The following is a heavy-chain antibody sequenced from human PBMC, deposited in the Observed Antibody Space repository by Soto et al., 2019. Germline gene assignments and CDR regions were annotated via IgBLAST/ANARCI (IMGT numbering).Heavy chain of an antibody. CDR3: ARLRRDWGDAFDL. Sequence: QVQLVQSGADGKKPGSWGKVSCKTSGGSFGSSAISWGRQAPAQGLEWMGEIIPVFDKANYAQNFQGRLTITADELTGTVFMELSSLRSEDTAVYFCARLRRDWGDAFDLWGLGTFVTVSS. CDR2: IIPVFDKA. V-gene: IGHV1-69*01. CDR1: GGSFGSSA. D-gene: IGHD3-16*01. J-gene: IGHJ3*01.